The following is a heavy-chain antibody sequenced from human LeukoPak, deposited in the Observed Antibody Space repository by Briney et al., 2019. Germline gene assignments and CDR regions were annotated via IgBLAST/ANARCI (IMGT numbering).Heavy chain of an antibody. CDR1: GFTFSNYA. V-gene: IGHV3-23*01. CDR3: AKGLIVAINYDLDY. Sequence: PGGSLRLSCAASGFTFSNYAMNWVRQAPGKGLEWVSFISGSGGTTHYADSVKGRFTISRDNSKNTLYLQMNSLRAEDTAVYYCAKGLIVAINYDLDYWGQGTLVTVSS. J-gene: IGHJ4*02. CDR2: ISGSGGTT. D-gene: IGHD2-21*01.